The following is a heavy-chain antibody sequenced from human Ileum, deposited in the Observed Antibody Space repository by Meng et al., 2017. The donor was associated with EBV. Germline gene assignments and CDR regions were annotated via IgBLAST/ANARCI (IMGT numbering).Heavy chain of an antibody. V-gene: IGHV4-39*01. CDR1: CGSYSRCYNH. CDR3: ARRGYSSGWYAYDY. CDR2: RYFSGST. Sequence: PSVTLCLTFMCSCGSYSRCYNHVSWSLRPPGKGLEWLGSRYFSGSTYSNPSLESRVTISVDTSNNQFSLKLSSVTAADTAVYYCARRGYSSGWYAYDYWGQGTLVTVSS. D-gene: IGHD6-19*01. J-gene: IGHJ4*02.